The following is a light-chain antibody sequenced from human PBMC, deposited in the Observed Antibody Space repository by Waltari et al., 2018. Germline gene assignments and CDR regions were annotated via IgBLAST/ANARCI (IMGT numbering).Light chain of an antibody. CDR3: HVWHPHVDPGV. V-gene: IGLV3-21*04. Sequence: SYVVTQPPSVSVAPGETATITCGGDHLGTYSVHWYKQKAGRAPVLVIFYDRDRPSGIPDRFSGSNSGNTATLTISRVEAGDEARYYCHVWHPHVDPGVFGTGTEVTVL. CDR2: YDR. J-gene: IGLJ1*01. CDR1: HLGTYS.